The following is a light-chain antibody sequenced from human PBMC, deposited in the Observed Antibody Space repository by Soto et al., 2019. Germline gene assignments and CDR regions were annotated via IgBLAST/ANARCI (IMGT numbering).Light chain of an antibody. V-gene: IGKV3-15*01. CDR2: GAS. Sequence: EMVMTQSPATLSVSPGGRATLSCRASQSVSSNLAWYHQKPGQAPRLLIYGASTRATGIPARFSGSGSGTEFTLTISSLQSEDFAVYYCQQYNNWPLTFGGGTKVEIK. CDR3: QQYNNWPLT. CDR1: QSVSSN. J-gene: IGKJ4*01.